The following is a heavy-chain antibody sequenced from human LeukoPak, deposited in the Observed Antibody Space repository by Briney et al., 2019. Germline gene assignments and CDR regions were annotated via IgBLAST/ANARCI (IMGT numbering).Heavy chain of an antibody. CDR1: GFTFSSYD. D-gene: IGHD4-17*01. CDR3: ARSSSNDYGDYSDYYYYGMDV. CDR2: IGTAGDT. V-gene: IGHV3-13*01. Sequence: GGSLRLSCAASGFTFSSYDMHWVRQATGKGLEWVSAIGTAGDTYYPGSVKGRFTISRENAKNSLYLQMNSLRAGDTAVYYCARSSSNDYGDYSDYYYYGMDVRGQGTTVTVPS. J-gene: IGHJ6*02.